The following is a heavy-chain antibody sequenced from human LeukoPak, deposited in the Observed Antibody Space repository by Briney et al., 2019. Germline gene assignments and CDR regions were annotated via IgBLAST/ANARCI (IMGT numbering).Heavy chain of an antibody. CDR1: GYTLTSYG. V-gene: IGHV1-18*01. Sequence: ASVKVSCKASGYTLTSYGISWVRQAPGQGLEWMGWISGYSGNTNYAQKLQGRVTMTTDTSTSTAYMELRSLRSDDTAVYYCAREGPGWQWHGNWFDPWGQGTLVTVSS. J-gene: IGHJ5*02. CDR3: AREGPGWQWHGNWFDP. CDR2: ISGYSGNT. D-gene: IGHD6-19*01.